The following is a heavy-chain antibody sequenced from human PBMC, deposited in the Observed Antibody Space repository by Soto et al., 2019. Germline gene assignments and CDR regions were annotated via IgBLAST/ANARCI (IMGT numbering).Heavy chain of an antibody. CDR2: IYSGGRT. CDR1: GVTVSNNY. CDR3: ARDTYDDY. J-gene: IGHJ4*02. V-gene: IGHV3-66*01. Sequence: EVQLVESGGGVVQPGGSLRLSCAASGVTVSNNYMSWVRQAPGKGLEWVSVIYSGGRTYYADSVKGRFIISRDSSKNTLYLQINSLRAEDTAVYYCARDTYDDYRGQGTLVTVSS. D-gene: IGHD3-3*01.